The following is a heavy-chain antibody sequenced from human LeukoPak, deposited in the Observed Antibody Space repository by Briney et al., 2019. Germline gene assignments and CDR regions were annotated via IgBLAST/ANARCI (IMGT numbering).Heavy chain of an antibody. D-gene: IGHD3-10*01. Sequence: AASVKVSCKASGYTFTGYYMHWVRQAPGQGLEWMGWINPNSGGTNYAQKFQGRVTMTRDTSISTAYMELSSLRSEDTAVYYCARRMVRGVNWFDPWGQGTLVSVSS. J-gene: IGHJ5*02. CDR1: GYTFTGYY. CDR2: INPNSGGT. CDR3: ARRMVRGVNWFDP. V-gene: IGHV1-2*02.